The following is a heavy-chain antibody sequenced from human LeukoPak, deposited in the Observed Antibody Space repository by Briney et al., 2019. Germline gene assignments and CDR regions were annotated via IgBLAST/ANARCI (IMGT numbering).Heavy chain of an antibody. CDR2: ISRSSSYT. V-gene: IGHV3-11*06. CDR3: ARLNDRSSWYFDY. Sequence: GGSLRLSCAASGFTLSDYYMHWIRQAPGKGLEWVSYISRSSSYTNYADSVKVRFTISRNNAKNSLYLQMNSLRAEDAAVYYCARLNDRSSWYFDYWGQGTLVTVSS. J-gene: IGHJ4*02. CDR1: GFTLSDYY. D-gene: IGHD6-13*01.